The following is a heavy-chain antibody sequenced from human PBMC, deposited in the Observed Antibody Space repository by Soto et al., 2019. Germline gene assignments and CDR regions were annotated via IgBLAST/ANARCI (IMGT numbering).Heavy chain of an antibody. CDR2: IIPFSGTV. J-gene: IGHJ6*02. CDR3: ARGSYDSYAGFFGMDV. D-gene: IGHD3-10*01. V-gene: IGHV1-69*01. CDR1: GGSFMSQA. Sequence: QVQVVQSGAEVKKPGSSVKVSCKTSGGSFMSQAISWVRQAPGQGPEWMGGIIPFSGTVTYTQRFQGRLPLTADEPTKTAYMELSSLRSEDTAVYYCARGSYDSYAGFFGMDVWGQGTKVTVS.